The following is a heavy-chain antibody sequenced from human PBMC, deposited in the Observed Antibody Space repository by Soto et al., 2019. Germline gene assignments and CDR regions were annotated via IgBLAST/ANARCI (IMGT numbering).Heavy chain of an antibody. CDR2: IVVGSGNT. CDR3: VATRGDTAMLVAPDP. CDR1: GFTFTSYA. Sequence: LVKVSCKTSGFTFTSYAVRWVRQARGQRLEWIGWIVVGSGNTNYAQKFQERVTITRDMSTSTAYMELSSLRSEDTALYYCVATRGDTAMLVAPDPWGQGTQVTSPQ. V-gene: IGHV1-58*01. J-gene: IGHJ5*02. D-gene: IGHD5-18*01.